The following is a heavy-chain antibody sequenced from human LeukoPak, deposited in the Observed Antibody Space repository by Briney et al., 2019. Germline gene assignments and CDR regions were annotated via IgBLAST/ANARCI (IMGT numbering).Heavy chain of an antibody. Sequence: RGESLKISCKGSGYSFTSHWIGWVRQMPGKGLEWMGIIYPGDSDTRYSPSFQGQVIISADKSISTAYLQWSSLKASDTAMYYCARHCIAAATYYYYYYMDVWGKGTTVTVSS. V-gene: IGHV5-51*01. CDR3: ARHCIAAATYYYYYYMDV. J-gene: IGHJ6*03. CDR1: GYSFTSHW. D-gene: IGHD6-13*01. CDR2: IYPGDSDT.